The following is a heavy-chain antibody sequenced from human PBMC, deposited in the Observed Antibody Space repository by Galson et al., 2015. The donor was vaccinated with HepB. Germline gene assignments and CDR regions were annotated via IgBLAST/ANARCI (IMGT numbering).Heavy chain of an antibody. D-gene: IGHD3-3*01. Sequence: SVKVSCKASGYTFTSYDINWVRQATGQGLEWMGWMNPNSGNTGYAQKFQGRVTMTRNTSISTAYMELSSLRSEDTAVYYCARGLTTRGITIFGVVIRAYGMDVWGQGTTVTVSS. J-gene: IGHJ6*02. V-gene: IGHV1-8*01. CDR2: MNPNSGNT. CDR1: GYTFTSYD. CDR3: ARGLTTRGITIFGVVIRAYGMDV.